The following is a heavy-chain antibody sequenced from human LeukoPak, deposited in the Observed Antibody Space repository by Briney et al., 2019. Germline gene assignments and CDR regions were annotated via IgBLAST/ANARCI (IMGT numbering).Heavy chain of an antibody. Sequence: GGSLRLSCAASGFTFSSYAMSWVRQAPGKGLEWVSAISGSGGSTYYADSVKGRFTISRDNSKNTLYLQMNGLRAEDTAVYYCAKDLNIFGYYDFWSGYSNFDYWGQGTLVTVSS. CDR1: GFTFSSYA. V-gene: IGHV3-23*01. CDR2: ISGSGGST. J-gene: IGHJ4*02. CDR3: AKDLNIFGYYDFWSGYSNFDY. D-gene: IGHD3-3*01.